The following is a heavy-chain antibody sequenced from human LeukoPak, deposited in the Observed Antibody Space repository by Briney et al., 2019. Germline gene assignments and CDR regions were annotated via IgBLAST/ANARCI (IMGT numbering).Heavy chain of an antibody. CDR3: AAIVRPYNWFDP. Sequence: SETLSLTCTVSGGSISSYYWSWIRQPPGKGLEWIGYIYYSGSTNYNPSLKSRVTISVDTSKNQFSLKLSSVTAADTAVYYCAAIVRPYNWFDPWGQGPLVTVSS. CDR1: GGSISSYY. V-gene: IGHV4-59*01. D-gene: IGHD1-26*01. CDR2: IYYSGST. J-gene: IGHJ5*02.